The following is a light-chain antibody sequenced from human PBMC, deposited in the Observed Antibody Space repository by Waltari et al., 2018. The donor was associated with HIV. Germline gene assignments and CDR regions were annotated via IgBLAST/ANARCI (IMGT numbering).Light chain of an antibody. CDR1: GSDVVTSKY. CDR3: TSYTTSTTLI. V-gene: IGLV2-14*01. Sequence: SALTQPASVSGSPGQSITLSCSGTGSDVVTSKYVPWYQQHPGKAPKLLIYEVFNRPSGISNRFSGSKSGNTASLTVSGLRTEDEADYYCTSYTTSTTLIFGGGTTVTVL. CDR2: EVF. J-gene: IGLJ2*01.